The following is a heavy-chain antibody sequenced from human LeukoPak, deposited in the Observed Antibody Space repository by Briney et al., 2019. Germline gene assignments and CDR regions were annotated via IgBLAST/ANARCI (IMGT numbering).Heavy chain of an antibody. CDR3: ARDAY. CDR1: GFTVSSNY. V-gene: IGHV3-48*01. Sequence: QSGGSLRLSCAASGFTVSSNYMSWVRQAPGKGLEWVSYISSSSSTIYYADSVKGRFTISRDNAKNSLYLQMNSLRAEDTAVYYCARDAYWGQGTLVTVSS. J-gene: IGHJ4*02. CDR2: ISSSSSTI.